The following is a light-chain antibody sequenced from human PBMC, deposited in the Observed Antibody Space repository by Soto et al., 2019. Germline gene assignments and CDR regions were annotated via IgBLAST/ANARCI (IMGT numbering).Light chain of an antibody. CDR1: QSVSSY. Sequence: EIVLTQSPATLSLSPGERATLSCRASQSVSSYLAWYQQKPSQAPRLLIYDASNRATGIPARFSGSGSGTDFTLTISSLEPEDFAVYYCQQRSNWFLTFGGGTKVDIK. CDR3: QQRSNWFLT. CDR2: DAS. V-gene: IGKV3-11*01. J-gene: IGKJ4*01.